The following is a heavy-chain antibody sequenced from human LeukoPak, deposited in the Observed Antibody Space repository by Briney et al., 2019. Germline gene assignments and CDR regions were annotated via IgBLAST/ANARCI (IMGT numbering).Heavy chain of an antibody. D-gene: IGHD3-10*01. V-gene: IGHV1-18*01. CDR3: ARDWRITMVRGPSSYYFDY. CDR1: GYTFTSYG. CDR2: ISAYNGNT. Sequence: EASVKVSCRASGYTFTSYGISWVRQAPGQGLEWMEWISAYNGNTNYAQKLQGRVTMTTDTSTSTAYMELRSLRSDDTAVYYCARDWRITMVRGPSSYYFDYWGQGTLVTVSS. J-gene: IGHJ4*02.